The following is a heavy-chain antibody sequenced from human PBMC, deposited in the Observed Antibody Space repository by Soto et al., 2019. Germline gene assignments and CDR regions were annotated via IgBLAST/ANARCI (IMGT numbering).Heavy chain of an antibody. CDR3: AAFAGEQWLVRYHGMDV. D-gene: IGHD6-19*01. CDR1: GFTFSSYA. CDR2: ISGSGSST. Sequence: GGSLRLSCAASGFTFSSYAMSWVRQAPGKGLEWVSAISGSGSSTYYADSVKGRFTISRDNSKNTLYLQMNSLRAEDTAVYYCAAFAGEQWLVRYHGMDVWGQGTTVTVSS. V-gene: IGHV3-23*01. J-gene: IGHJ6*02.